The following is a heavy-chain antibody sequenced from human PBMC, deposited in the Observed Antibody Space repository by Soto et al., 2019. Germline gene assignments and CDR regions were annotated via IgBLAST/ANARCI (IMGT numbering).Heavy chain of an antibody. Sequence: SETLSLTCTVSGDSIDSGGYYWGWIRQHPGKGLEWIGYINYSGSTDYNPSLRSRLTVSIETSDNQFSLKLSSVTAADTAVYYRARVVSGAYYLLDYWGQGTLVTVSS. D-gene: IGHD3-22*01. CDR2: INYSGST. CDR1: GDSIDSGGYY. J-gene: IGHJ4*02. CDR3: ARVVSGAYYLLDY. V-gene: IGHV4-31*03.